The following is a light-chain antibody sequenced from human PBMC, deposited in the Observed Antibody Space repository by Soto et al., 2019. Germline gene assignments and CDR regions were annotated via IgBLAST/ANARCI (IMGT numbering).Light chain of an antibody. CDR2: GAP. CDR3: RQYDDWPPWT. V-gene: IGKV3-15*01. J-gene: IGKJ1*01. CDR1: QSVHSR. Sequence: EIVMTQSPAALSVSPGGAATLSGRSSQSVHSRLAWYQQKPGQAPRLLIYGAPTRATGTPPRFRGSGSGTEFTLTISSLQSEDFAVYYCRQYDDWPPWTFGPGTKVDI.